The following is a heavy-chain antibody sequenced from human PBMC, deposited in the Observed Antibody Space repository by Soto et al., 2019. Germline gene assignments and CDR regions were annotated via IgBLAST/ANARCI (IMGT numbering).Heavy chain of an antibody. CDR3: ARRGRGTDAMDV. CDR2: IWHDGSNE. V-gene: IGHV3-33*01. J-gene: IGHJ6*02. Sequence: QVQLVESGGGVAQPGRSLRLACAASGFTFSQYGMYWVRQAPGKGLEWVAFIWHDGSNEYYADSVKGRFTISRDNSKNTLYLQMNSLRDEDTAVYYCARRGRGTDAMDVWGQGTTVTVSS. CDR1: GFTFSQYG. D-gene: IGHD1-7*01.